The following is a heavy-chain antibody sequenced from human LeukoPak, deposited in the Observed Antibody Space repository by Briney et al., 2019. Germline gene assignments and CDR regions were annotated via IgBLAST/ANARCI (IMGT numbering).Heavy chain of an antibody. V-gene: IGHV4-30-2*01. CDR2: IYHSGST. D-gene: IGHD5/OR15-5a*01. CDR1: GGSISSGGYF. CDR3: AGVSTDDAFDI. J-gene: IGHJ3*02. Sequence: SQTLSLTCAVSGGSISSGGYFWSWIRQPPGKGLEWIGYIYHSGSTYYNPSLKSRVTISVDRSKNQFSLKLSSVTAADTAVYYCAGVSTDDAFDIWGQGTMVTVSS.